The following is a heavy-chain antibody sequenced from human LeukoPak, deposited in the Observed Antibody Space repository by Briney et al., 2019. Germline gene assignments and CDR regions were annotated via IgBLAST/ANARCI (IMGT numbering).Heavy chain of an antibody. Sequence: PSETLSLTCTVSGGSISSGGYYWTWICQHPGKGLEWIGSIYYSGSTYYNPPLKSRVTISVDTSKNQFSLKLSSVTAADTAVYYCARGSLDSGYDIDYWGQGTLVTVST. D-gene: IGHD5-12*01. CDR1: GGSISSGGYY. V-gene: IGHV4-31*03. J-gene: IGHJ4*02. CDR2: IYYSGST. CDR3: ARGSLDSGYDIDY.